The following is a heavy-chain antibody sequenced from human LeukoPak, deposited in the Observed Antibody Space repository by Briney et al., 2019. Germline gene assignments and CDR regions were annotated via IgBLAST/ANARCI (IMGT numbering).Heavy chain of an antibody. CDR3: ARDVYCSSTTCSYYFDY. D-gene: IGHD2-2*01. Sequence: GASVKVSCKASGYTFTSYGINWVRQAPGQGLEWMGWISTYNGDTNYAQKFQGRVTITADESTSTAYMELSSLRSEDTAVYYCARDVYCSSTTCSYYFDYWXQGTLVTVSS. CDR1: GYTFTSYG. V-gene: IGHV1-18*01. CDR2: ISTYNGDT. J-gene: IGHJ4*02.